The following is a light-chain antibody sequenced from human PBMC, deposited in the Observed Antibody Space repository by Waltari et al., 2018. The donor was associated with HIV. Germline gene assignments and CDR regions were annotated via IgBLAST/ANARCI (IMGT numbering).Light chain of an antibody. CDR2: GAS. CDR1: ESVSTF. Sequence: DIELTQSPGTLSLSPVARATLSCRASESVSTFLAWYRQRPGQAPRILIYGASSRSTGIPDRFSGSGSGTDLTLTISRLEPEDFAVYYCQQYGTSPPTTFGQGTRLEIK. V-gene: IGKV3-20*01. J-gene: IGKJ5*01. CDR3: QQYGTSPPTT.